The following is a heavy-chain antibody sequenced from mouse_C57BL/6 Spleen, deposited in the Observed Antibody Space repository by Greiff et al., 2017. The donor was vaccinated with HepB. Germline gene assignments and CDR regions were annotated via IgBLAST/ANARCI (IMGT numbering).Heavy chain of an antibody. J-gene: IGHJ2*01. CDR2: IDPSDSYT. CDR1: GYTFTSYW. Sequence: QVQLQQPGAELVMPGASVKLSCKASGYTFTSYWMHWVKQRPGQGLEWIGEIDPSDSYTNYNQKFKGKSTLTVDKSSSTAYMQLSSLTSEDSAVYYCARKRIYYGNLYFDYWGQGTTLTVSS. V-gene: IGHV1-69*01. CDR3: ARKRIYYGNLYFDY. D-gene: IGHD2-1*01.